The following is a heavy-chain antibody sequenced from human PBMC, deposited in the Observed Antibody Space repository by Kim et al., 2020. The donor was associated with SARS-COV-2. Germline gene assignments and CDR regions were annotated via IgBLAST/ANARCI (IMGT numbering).Heavy chain of an antibody. Sequence: GGSLRLSCAASGFTFSSYDMHWVHQAPGKGLEWVAVISYDGNNKYYADSVKGRFTISRDNSKNTLYLQMNSLRAEDTAVYYCANELFPYSGRYGMDVWGQGTTVTVSS. CDR1: GFTFSSYD. D-gene: IGHD1-26*01. CDR2: ISYDGNNK. V-gene: IGHV3-30*18. J-gene: IGHJ6*02. CDR3: ANELFPYSGRYGMDV.